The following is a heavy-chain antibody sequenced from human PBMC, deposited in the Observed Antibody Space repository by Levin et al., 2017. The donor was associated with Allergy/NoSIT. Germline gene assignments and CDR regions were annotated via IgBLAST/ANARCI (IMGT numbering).Heavy chain of an antibody. D-gene: IGHD4-17*01. CDR3: ARANIYYGDYVYFDY. CDR1: GGSISSYY. Sequence: SETLSLTCTVSGGSISSYYWSWIRQPPGKGLEWIGYIYYSGSTNYNPSLKSRVTISVDTSKNQFSLKLSSVTAADTAVYYCARANIYYGDYVYFDYWGQGTLVTVSS. V-gene: IGHV4-59*01. CDR2: IYYSGST. J-gene: IGHJ4*02.